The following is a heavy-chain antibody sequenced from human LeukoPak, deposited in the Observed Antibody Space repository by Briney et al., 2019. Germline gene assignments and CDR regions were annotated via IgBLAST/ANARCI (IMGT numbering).Heavy chain of an antibody. Sequence: GGSLRLSCAASGLTFSSYAMHWVRQAPGKGLEWVAVISYDGSNKYYADSVKGRFTISRDNSKNTLYLQMNSLRAEDTAVYYCARGWYYDFWSGYNGGYYFDYWGQGTLVTVSS. CDR2: ISYDGSNK. D-gene: IGHD3-3*01. V-gene: IGHV3-30-3*01. CDR3: ARGWYYDFWSGYNGGYYFDY. J-gene: IGHJ4*02. CDR1: GLTFSSYA.